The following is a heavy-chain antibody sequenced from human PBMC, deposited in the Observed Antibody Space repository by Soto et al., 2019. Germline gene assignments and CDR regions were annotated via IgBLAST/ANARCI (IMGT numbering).Heavy chain of an antibody. CDR3: AKGSDFWSGYPG. J-gene: IGHJ4*02. Sequence: PGGSLRLSCAASGFTFSSYAMSWVRQAPGKGLEWVSAISGSGGSTYYADSVKGRFTISRDNSKNTLYLQMNSLRAGDTAVYYCAKGSDFWSGYPGWGQGTLVTVSS. V-gene: IGHV3-23*01. CDR1: GFTFSSYA. D-gene: IGHD3-3*01. CDR2: ISGSGGST.